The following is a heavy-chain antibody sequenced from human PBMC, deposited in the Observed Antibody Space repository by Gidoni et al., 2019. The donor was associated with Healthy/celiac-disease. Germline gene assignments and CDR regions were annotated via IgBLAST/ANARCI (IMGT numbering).Heavy chain of an antibody. J-gene: IGHJ4*02. CDR2: IYYSGSA. CDR1: GGSISSYY. V-gene: IGHV4-59*01. D-gene: IGHD2-15*01. Sequence: QVQLQESGPGLVKPSETLSLTCTVYGGSISSYYWSWIRQPPGKGLEWIGYIYYSGSANYNPSLKSRVTISVDTSKNQFSLKLSSVTAADTAVYYCAMSECSGGSCYSRVAFDYWGQGTLVTVSS. CDR3: AMSECSGGSCYSRVAFDY.